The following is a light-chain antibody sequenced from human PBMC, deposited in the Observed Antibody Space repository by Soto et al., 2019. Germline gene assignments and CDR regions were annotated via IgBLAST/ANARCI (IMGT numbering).Light chain of an antibody. CDR1: QATRND. V-gene: IGKV1-6*01. Sequence: LHMTESRCCLSASLGDRLTINCRASQATRNDLSWYQHKPGKAPRLVIDDFSSLRTGGPSRFNGSGSVTAFTPTISSMQPEDFYNYYCLQDYKDTWTFGQGTKVDIK. CDR3: LQDYKDTWT. J-gene: IGKJ1*01. CDR2: DFS.